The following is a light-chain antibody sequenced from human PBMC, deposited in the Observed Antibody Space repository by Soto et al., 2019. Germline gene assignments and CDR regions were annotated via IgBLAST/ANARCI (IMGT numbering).Light chain of an antibody. J-gene: IGKJ5*01. V-gene: IGKV3-20*01. Sequence: EFVLTQSPGTLSLSPGDRATFSCRATQSVGDIYLAWYQQKAGQAPRLLIHGTSRRATGIPDRFSGSRSGTDFNLTISRLEAEDFAMYYCQQYGTSVQVTFCQGTRL. CDR1: QSVGDIY. CDR3: QQYGTSVQVT. CDR2: GTS.